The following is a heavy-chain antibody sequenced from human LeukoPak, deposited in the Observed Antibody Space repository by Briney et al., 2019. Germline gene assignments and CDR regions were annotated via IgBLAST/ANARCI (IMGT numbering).Heavy chain of an antibody. CDR2: FIPILGTA. V-gene: IGHV1-69*06. J-gene: IGHJ5*02. D-gene: IGHD2-21*02. CDR1: GVTFNDYA. CDR3: ARELHRCGGDCHWGDNWFDP. Sequence: GSSVKVSCKASGVTFNDYALNWVRQAPGQGLEWMGVFIPILGTANSTQKFQDRVTITADKTTSTAHMELSSLRSEDTAVYYCARELHRCGGDCHWGDNWFDPWGQGTLVTVSS.